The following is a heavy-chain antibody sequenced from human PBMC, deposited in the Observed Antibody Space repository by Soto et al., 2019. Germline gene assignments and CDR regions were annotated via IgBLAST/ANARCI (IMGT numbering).Heavy chain of an antibody. V-gene: IGHV1-69*02. CDR2: IIPILGIA. Sequence: QVQLVQSGAEVKKPGSSVKVSCKASGGTFSSYIISWVRQAPGQGLEWMGRIIPILGIANYAQKFQGRVTITADKSTSTAYMELSSLRSEDTAVYYCARSVGAIDYWGQGTLVTVSS. J-gene: IGHJ4*02. CDR3: ARSVGAIDY. D-gene: IGHD1-26*01. CDR1: GGTFSSYI.